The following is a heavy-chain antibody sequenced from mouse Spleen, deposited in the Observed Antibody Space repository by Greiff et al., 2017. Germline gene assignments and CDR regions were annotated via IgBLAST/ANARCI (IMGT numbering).Heavy chain of an antibody. D-gene: IGHD1-1*01. V-gene: IGHV1-63*02. CDR2: IYPGGGYT. J-gene: IGHJ3*01. CDR1: GYTFTNYW. Sequence: VQLQQSGAGLVRPGTSVKISCKASGYTFTNYWLGWVKQRPGHGLEWIGDIYPGGGYTNYNEKFKGKATLTADTSSSTAYMQLSSLTSEDSAVYFCARPHYGSRGMFAYWGQGTLVTVSA. CDR3: ARPHYGSRGMFAY.